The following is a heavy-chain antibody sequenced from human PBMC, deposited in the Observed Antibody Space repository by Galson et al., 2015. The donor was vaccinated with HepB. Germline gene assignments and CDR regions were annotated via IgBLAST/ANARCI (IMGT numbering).Heavy chain of an antibody. CDR2: ISAYNGDA. CDR1: GYTFTTYS. CDR3: ARGGVATLGGPTFDF. J-gene: IGHJ4*02. Sequence: SVKVSCKASGYTFTTYSINWVRQAPGQGLEWMGWISAYNGDANYAQKLRGRVTMTTDTSTNTAYMELRSLRSDDTAMYYCARGGVATLGGPTFDFWGQGTLVTVSS. V-gene: IGHV1-18*01. D-gene: IGHD5-12*01.